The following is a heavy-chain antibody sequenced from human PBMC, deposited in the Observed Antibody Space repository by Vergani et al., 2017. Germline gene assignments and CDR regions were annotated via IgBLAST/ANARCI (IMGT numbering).Heavy chain of an antibody. Sequence: EVELVQSGPEMRKPGESLKISCKGSEYSFGNYWIGWVRQMPGKGLEWMGIIYPADSDTRYSPSFQGQVTISRDNSKNTLYLQMNSLRVEDTAVYYCARAYGRYDWFDYWGQRTLVTVSS. CDR3: ARAYGRYDWFDY. V-gene: IGHV5-51*03. CDR1: EYSFGNYW. D-gene: IGHD1-20*01. CDR2: IYPADSDT. J-gene: IGHJ4*01.